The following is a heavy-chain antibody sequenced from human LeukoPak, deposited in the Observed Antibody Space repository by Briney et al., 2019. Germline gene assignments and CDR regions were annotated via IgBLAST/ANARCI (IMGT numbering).Heavy chain of an antibody. CDR1: GFTFSSYW. D-gene: IGHD2-8*01. CDR3: ARDNGENYHTAFDY. CDR2: IHGDGRTT. V-gene: IGHV3-74*01. J-gene: IGHJ4*02. Sequence: PGGSLRLSCAASGFTFSSYWIHWVRQVPGKGLVWVSRIHGDGRTTTYADSVKGRFTISRDNAKNTLDLQMNSLRAEDTAVYYCARDNGENYHTAFDYWGQGTLVTVSS.